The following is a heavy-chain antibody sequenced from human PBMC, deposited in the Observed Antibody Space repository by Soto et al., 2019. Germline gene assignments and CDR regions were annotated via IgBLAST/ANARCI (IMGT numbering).Heavy chain of an antibody. J-gene: IGHJ4*02. CDR3: ASCPIYGGDSYFAY. D-gene: IGHD2-21*01. CDR1: GYTFTHYY. CDR2: INPDTGTT. V-gene: IGHV1-46*01. Sequence: QVQLVQSGAEVRKPGDSVKLSCQASGYTFTHYYIHWVRQAPGQGLEWLGIINPDTGTTSYAQTFQGRVTLTTDTSASTVYLELRGLAAEDTAVYYCASCPIYGGDSYFAYWGQRTLVTVSS.